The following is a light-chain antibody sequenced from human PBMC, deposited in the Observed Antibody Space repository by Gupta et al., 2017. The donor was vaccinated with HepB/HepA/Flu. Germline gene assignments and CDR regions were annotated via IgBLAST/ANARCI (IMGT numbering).Light chain of an antibody. CDR1: SSNIGAGYD. V-gene: IGLV1-40*01. CDR3: QSYDSSLSGWV. J-gene: IGLJ3*02. CDR2: GNS. Sequence: QSVLTQPPSVSGPPGQRVTISCTGRSSNIGAGYDVPWYQQLPGTAPKLLIYGNSNRPSGVPDRFSGSKSGTSASLAITGLQAEDEADYYCQSYDSSLSGWVFGGGTKLTVL.